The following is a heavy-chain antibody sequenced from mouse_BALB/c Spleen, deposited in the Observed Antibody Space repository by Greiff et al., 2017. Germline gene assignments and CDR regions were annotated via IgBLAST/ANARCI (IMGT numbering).Heavy chain of an antibody. D-gene: IGHD4-1*01. Sequence: EVKLMESGPGLVKPSQSLSLTCSVTGYSITSGYYWNWIRQFPGNKLEWMGYISYDGSNNYNPSLKNRISITRDTSKNQFFLKLNSVTTEDTATYYCARDGWERSYWYFDVWGAGTTVTVSS. V-gene: IGHV3-6*02. CDR3: ARDGWERSYWYFDV. CDR1: GYSITSGYY. J-gene: IGHJ1*01. CDR2: ISYDGSN.